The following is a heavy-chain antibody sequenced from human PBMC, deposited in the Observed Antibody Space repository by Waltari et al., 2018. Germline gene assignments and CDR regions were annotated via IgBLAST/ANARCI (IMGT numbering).Heavy chain of an antibody. Sequence: QVQLVQSAAAVKKPGASVTVSCKASGYTFTGYYLHWVRPAPGQGLEWMGRINPNSGGTNYAQKFQGRVTMTRDTSISTAYMELSRLRSDDTAVYYCARLRVTTTGDSFDPWGQGTLVTVSS. CDR3: ARLRVTTTGDSFDP. CDR2: INPNSGGT. J-gene: IGHJ5*02. D-gene: IGHD4-17*01. V-gene: IGHV1-2*06. CDR1: GYTFTGYY.